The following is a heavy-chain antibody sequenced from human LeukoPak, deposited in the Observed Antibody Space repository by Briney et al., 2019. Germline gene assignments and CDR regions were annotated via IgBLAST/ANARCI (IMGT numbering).Heavy chain of an antibody. CDR1: GGSISSSSYY. J-gene: IGHJ4*02. D-gene: IGHD2-2*03. CDR3: ARLRNGYCSSTSCYHGVDYFDY. CDR2: IYYSGST. Sequence: PSETLSLTCTVSGGSISSSSYYWGWILQPPGKGLEWIGSIYYSGSTYYNPSLKSRVTISVDTSKNQFSLKLSSVTAADTAVYYCARLRNGYCSSTSCYHGVDYFDYWGQGTLITVSS. V-gene: IGHV4-39*07.